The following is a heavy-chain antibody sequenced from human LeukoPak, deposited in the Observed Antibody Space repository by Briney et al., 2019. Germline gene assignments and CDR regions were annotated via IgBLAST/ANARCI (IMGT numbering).Heavy chain of an antibody. D-gene: IGHD6-19*01. Sequence: PSETLSLTCAVYGGSFSGYYWSWIRQPPGKGLEWIGEINHSGSTNYNPSLKSRVTISVDTSKNQLSLKLSSVTAADTAVYYCARHRIAVRFDPWGQGTLVTVSS. CDR1: GGSFSGYY. CDR2: INHSGST. CDR3: ARHRIAVRFDP. J-gene: IGHJ5*02. V-gene: IGHV4-34*01.